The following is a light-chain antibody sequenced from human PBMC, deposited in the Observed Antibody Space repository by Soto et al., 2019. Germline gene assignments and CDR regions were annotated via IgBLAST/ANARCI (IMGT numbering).Light chain of an antibody. CDR1: SSDVGRYNY. CDR3: SSYATSSTLG. J-gene: IGLJ1*01. CDR2: EVS. Sequence: QSVLAQPASVSGYPGQSITISCTGTSSDVGRYNYVAWYQQHPGKAPKVLIFEVSNRPSGVSSRFSGSKSGNTASLNISGLQAEDEADYYCSSYATSSTLGFGTGTKVTVL. V-gene: IGLV2-14*01.